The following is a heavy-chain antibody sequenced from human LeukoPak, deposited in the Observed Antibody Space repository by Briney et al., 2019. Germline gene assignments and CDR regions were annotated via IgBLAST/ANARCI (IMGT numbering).Heavy chain of an antibody. J-gene: IGHJ3*02. CDR3: AKDPNGDYIGAFDI. D-gene: IGHD4-17*01. CDR2: ITGSGDWA. V-gene: IGHV3-23*01. CDR1: GLTFSKYA. Sequence: GGSLRLSCAASGLTFSKYAMMWLRPAPGKGLEWVSAITGSGDWALYADSVKGRFTISRDNSKNTLYLQMSSLRAEDTAVYYCAKDPNGDYIGAFDIWGQGTMVTVSS.